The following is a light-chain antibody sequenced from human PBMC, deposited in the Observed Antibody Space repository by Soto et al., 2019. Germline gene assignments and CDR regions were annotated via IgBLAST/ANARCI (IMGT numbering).Light chain of an antibody. CDR2: AAS. Sequence: DIQMTQSPSSLSASVGDRVTITCRASQSISSYLNWYQQKPGKAPKLLIYAASSLQSGVPSRFSGSGSGTDFTLTISSLQPEDIGTYYCQKYNGAPWTFG. CDR1: QSISSY. CDR3: QKYNGAPWT. J-gene: IGKJ1*01. V-gene: IGKV1-39*01.